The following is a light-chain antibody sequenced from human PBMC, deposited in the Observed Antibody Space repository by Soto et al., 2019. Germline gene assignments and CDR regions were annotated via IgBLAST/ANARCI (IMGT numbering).Light chain of an antibody. V-gene: IGKV3-15*01. CDR3: QQYNKWPLT. CDR1: QSISSGY. CDR2: DAS. Sequence: EVVFTQSPCTVSLSPGERATLSCRASQSISSGYLAWYQQKPGQAPRLLIYDASTRATGVPATFSGSGSGTEFTLTISSLESEDFAVYYCQQYNKWPLTFGGGTKVDNK. J-gene: IGKJ4*01.